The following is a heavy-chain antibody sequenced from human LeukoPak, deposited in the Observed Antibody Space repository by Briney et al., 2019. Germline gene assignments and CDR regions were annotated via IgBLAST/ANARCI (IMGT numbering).Heavy chain of an antibody. Sequence: SETLSLTCTGSGGSISSYYWIWIRQPPGKGLEWIGYIYYSGSTNYNPSLKSRVTISVDTSKNQFSLKLSSVTAADTAVYYCARDGVYGDYYGYWGQGTLVTVSS. D-gene: IGHD4-17*01. V-gene: IGHV4-59*01. CDR2: IYYSGST. J-gene: IGHJ4*02. CDR1: GGSISSYY. CDR3: ARDGVYGDYYGY.